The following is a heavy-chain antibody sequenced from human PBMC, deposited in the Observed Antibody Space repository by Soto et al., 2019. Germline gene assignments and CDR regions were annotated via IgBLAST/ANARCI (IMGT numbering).Heavy chain of an antibody. CDR3: FGFLEGLLPGADGMDG. V-gene: IGHV4-34*01. CDR2: INHSGST. Sequence: SETLSLTCAVYGGSFSGYYWSWIRQPPGKGLEWIGEINHSGSTNYNPSLKSRVTISVDTSKNQFSLKLSSVTAADTAVYYCFGFLEGLLPGADGMDGWGQWTTVTVS. CDR1: GGSFSGYY. J-gene: IGHJ6*02. D-gene: IGHD3-3*01.